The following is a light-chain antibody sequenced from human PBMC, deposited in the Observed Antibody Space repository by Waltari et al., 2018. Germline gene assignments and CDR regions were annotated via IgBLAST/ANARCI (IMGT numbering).Light chain of an antibody. Sequence: DIQMTQSPSSLSASVGDRVTITCRASQGITNSLAWYQQKPGKAPKLLLSAASRLEGGVPSRFSGSGSGTDYTLTISSLQPEDFEKYYCQQYYSTLWTFGQGTKVEIK. V-gene: IGKV1-NL1*01. J-gene: IGKJ1*01. CDR3: QQYYSTLWT. CDR1: QGITNS. CDR2: AAS.